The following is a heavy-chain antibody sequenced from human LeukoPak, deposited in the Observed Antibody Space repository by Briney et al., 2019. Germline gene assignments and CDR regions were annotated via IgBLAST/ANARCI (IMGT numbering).Heavy chain of an antibody. V-gene: IGHV3-23*01. J-gene: IGHJ3*02. D-gene: IGHD6-19*01. Sequence: GGSLRLSCAASGLTFSSYAMSWVRQAPGKGLEWVSSLSGSGTTTYYADSVKGRFTISRDNSKNTLYLQMNSLRAEDTAVYYCARDSSSGWFDAFDIWGQGTMVTVS. CDR2: LSGSGTTT. CDR1: GLTFSSYA. CDR3: ARDSSSGWFDAFDI.